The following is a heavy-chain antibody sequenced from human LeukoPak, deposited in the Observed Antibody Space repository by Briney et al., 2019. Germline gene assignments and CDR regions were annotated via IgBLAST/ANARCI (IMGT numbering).Heavy chain of an antibody. Sequence: PGGSLRLSCAASGFTVSSNYMSWVRQAPGKGLEWVSVIYSGGSTYYADSVKGRFTISRDNSKNTLYLQMNSLRAEDTAVYYCARGSAFLDIVVVPAAVHGFYMDVWGKGTTVTVSS. CDR2: IYSGGST. V-gene: IGHV3-66*02. CDR1: GFTVSSNY. D-gene: IGHD2-2*01. J-gene: IGHJ6*03. CDR3: ARGSAFLDIVVVPAAVHGFYMDV.